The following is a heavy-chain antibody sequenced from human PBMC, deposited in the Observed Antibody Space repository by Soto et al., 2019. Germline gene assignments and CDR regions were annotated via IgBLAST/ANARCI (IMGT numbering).Heavy chain of an antibody. CDR3: SRGASIPASGYY. V-gene: IGHV1-18*01. D-gene: IGHD1-20*01. Sequence: QVKLVQSGAEVKKPGASVKVSCKASGYTFTNYGINWVRQAPGQGLEWLGWVSAYNGERRYAQRVQARVIMTTDTSTTTAYMELRSLRSDATAVYYCSRGASIPASGYYWCQGTLVTVSS. J-gene: IGHJ4*01. CDR1: GYTFTNYG. CDR2: VSAYNGER.